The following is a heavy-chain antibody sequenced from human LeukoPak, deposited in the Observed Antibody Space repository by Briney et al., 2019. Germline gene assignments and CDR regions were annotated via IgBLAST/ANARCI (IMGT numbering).Heavy chain of an antibody. D-gene: IGHD6-25*01. CDR2: IIPIFGTA. CDR3: ARGVGGPHYYYYYYMDV. V-gene: IGHV1-69*13. J-gene: IGHJ6*03. CDR1: GGTFSSYA. Sequence: SVKVSCKASGGTFSSYAISWVRQAPGQGLEWMGGIIPIFGTANYAQKFQGRVTITADESTSTAYMELSSLRSEDTAVYYCARGVGGPHYYYYYYMDVWGKGTTVTISS.